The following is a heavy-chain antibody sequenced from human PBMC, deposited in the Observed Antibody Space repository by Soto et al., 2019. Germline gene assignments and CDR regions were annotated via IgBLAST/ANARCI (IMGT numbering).Heavy chain of an antibody. Sequence: GGSLRLSCAASGFTFSSYSMNWVRQAPGKGLEWVSSIISSSSYIYYADSVKGRFTISRDNAENSLYLQMNSLRAEDTAVYYCAIDFPYYDILTGYYKPPGYFDYWGQGTLVTVSS. CDR1: GFTFSSYS. CDR2: IISSSSYI. CDR3: AIDFPYYDILTGYYKPPGYFDY. V-gene: IGHV3-21*01. J-gene: IGHJ4*02. D-gene: IGHD3-9*01.